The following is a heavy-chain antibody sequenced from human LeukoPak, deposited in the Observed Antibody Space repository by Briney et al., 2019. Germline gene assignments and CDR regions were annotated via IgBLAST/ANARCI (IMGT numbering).Heavy chain of an antibody. CDR1: GFTFNHYW. V-gene: IGHV3-7*01. J-gene: IGHJ4*02. Sequence: SGGSLRLSCAASGFTFNHYWMTWVRQAPERGLEWVANIKQDGSEKYYVDSVKGRFTVSRDNAKSLMYLQMDSLRAEDTAIYFCARTYPMFGYAGDCWGQGTVVTVSS. CDR2: IKQDGSEK. D-gene: IGHD3-10*02. CDR3: ARTYPMFGYAGDC.